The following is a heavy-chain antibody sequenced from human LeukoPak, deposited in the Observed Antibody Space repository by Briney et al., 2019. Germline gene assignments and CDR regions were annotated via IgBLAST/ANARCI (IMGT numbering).Heavy chain of an antibody. J-gene: IGHJ5*02. Sequence: PGGSLRLSCAASGFTFSSYGMHWVRQAPGKGVEGGAFICYDAINKYYADSVKGGFTISRDNYKNTLYLQMNRLRAEDTAVYYCVRKSYNWFDPWGKGTLVTVSS. CDR3: VRKSYNWFDP. V-gene: IGHV3-30*02. CDR1: GFTFSSYG. CDR2: ICYDAINK.